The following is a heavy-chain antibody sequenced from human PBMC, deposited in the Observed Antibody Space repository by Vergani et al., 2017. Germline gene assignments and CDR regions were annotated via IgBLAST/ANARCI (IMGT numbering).Heavy chain of an antibody. V-gene: IGHV1-18*01. D-gene: IGHD3-22*01. CDR2: ISAYNGNT. CDR1: GYTFTSYG. J-gene: IGHJ4*02. CDR3: AGDRATYYYDSRGYYAKV. Sequence: QVQLVQSGAEVKKPGASVKVSCKASGYTFTSYGISWVRQAPGQGLEWMGWISAYNGNTNYAKKLQGRVTMTTDTSTSTAYMELRSLRSDDTAVYYGAGDRATYYYDSRGYYAKVWGQGTLVTVSS.